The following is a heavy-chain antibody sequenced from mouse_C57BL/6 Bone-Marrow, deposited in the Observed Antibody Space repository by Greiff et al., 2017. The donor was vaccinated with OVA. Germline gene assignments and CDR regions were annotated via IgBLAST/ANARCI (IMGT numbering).Heavy chain of an antibody. J-gene: IGHJ2*01. V-gene: IGHV1-19*01. D-gene: IGHD1-1*01. Sequence: EVQLQQSGPVLVKPGASVKMSCKASGYTFTDYYMNWVKQSHGKSLEWIGVINPYNGGTSYNQKFKGKATLTVDKSSSTAYMELNSLTSEDSAVYYGARYNTTVVEDYWGQGTTLTVSS. CDR3: ARYNTTVVEDY. CDR1: GYTFTDYY. CDR2: INPYNGGT.